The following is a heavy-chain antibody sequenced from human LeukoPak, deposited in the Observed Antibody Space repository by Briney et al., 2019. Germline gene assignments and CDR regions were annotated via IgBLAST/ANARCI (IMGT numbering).Heavy chain of an antibody. J-gene: IGHJ2*01. Sequence: GGSLRLSCAASGFTFSTYAMSWVRQAPGKGLEWVSGISGSGGGAYYADSVKGRFTISRDNAKNSLYLQMNSLRAEDTAVYYCARVRSYYDSSGYERYFDLWGRGTLVTVSS. CDR1: GFTFSTYA. V-gene: IGHV3-23*01. CDR3: ARVRSYYDSSGYERYFDL. D-gene: IGHD3-22*01. CDR2: ISGSGGGA.